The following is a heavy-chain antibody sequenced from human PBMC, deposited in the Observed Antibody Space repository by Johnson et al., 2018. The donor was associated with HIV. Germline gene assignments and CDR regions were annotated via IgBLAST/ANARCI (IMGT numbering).Heavy chain of an antibody. CDR1: GFTFSSYG. D-gene: IGHD3-22*01. J-gene: IGHJ3*02. Sequence: VQLVESGGGVVQPGGSLRLSCAASGFTFSSYGMHWVRQAPGKGLEWVAVISYDGSNKKYADSVKGRFTISRDNSKNTLYLQMNSLRAEDTAVYYCAKGRDSSGFGAFDIWGQGTMVTVSS. V-gene: IGHV3-30*18. CDR3: AKGRDSSGFGAFDI. CDR2: ISYDGSNK.